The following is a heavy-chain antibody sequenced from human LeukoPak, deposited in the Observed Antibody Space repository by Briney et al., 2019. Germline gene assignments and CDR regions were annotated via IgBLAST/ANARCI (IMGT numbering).Heavy chain of an antibody. V-gene: IGHV3-23*01. CDR1: GFTFSSYA. CDR3: AKGSYYDSSGSFYFDY. D-gene: IGHD3-22*01. CDR2: ISGSGDNT. J-gene: IGHJ4*02. Sequence: GGSLRLSCGASGFTFSSYAMSWVRQAPGKGLEWLSGISGSGDNTYYADSVKGRFTISRDNSKNTLYVQVNSLGTEDTAAYYCAKGSYYDSSGSFYFDYWGQGTLVTVSS.